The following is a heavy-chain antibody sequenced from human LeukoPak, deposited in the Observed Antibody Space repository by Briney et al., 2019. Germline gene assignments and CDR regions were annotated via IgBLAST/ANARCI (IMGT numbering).Heavy chain of an antibody. Sequence: SETLSLTCTVSGGSISSYYWTWIRQPPGKGLEWIGYMYYSGSTNYNSSLKSQVTMSVDTSKNQFSLKLSSVTAADTAVYYCARGNGWYYYWGQGTLVTVSS. CDR2: MYYSGST. V-gene: IGHV4-59*01. D-gene: IGHD6-19*01. CDR3: ARGNGWYYY. CDR1: GGSISSYY. J-gene: IGHJ4*02.